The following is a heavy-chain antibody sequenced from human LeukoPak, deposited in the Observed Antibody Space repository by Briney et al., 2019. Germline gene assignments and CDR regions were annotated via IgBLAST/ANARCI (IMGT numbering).Heavy chain of an antibody. J-gene: IGHJ5*02. CDR1: GGSISSSSYY. CDR2: IYYSGST. Sequence: PSETLSLTCTVSGGSISSSSYYWGWIRQPPGKGLEWIGRIYYSGSTYYNPSLKSRVTISVDTTKNQFSLKLSSVTAADTAVYYCARHERVAYYYGSGSLTWFDPWGQGTLVTVSS. V-gene: IGHV4-39*01. CDR3: ARHERVAYYYGSGSLTWFDP. D-gene: IGHD3-10*01.